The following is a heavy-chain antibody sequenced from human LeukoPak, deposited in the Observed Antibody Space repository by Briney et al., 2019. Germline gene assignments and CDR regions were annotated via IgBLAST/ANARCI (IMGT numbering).Heavy chain of an antibody. Sequence: ASVKVSCKAFGYTFTGHYTHWVRQAPGQGLEWMGWVNPNSGGTKYAQKFQGRVTMTRDTSISTAYMELSRLGSDDTAVYYCARDYYENSGLGAFDIWGQGTMVTVSS. J-gene: IGHJ3*02. CDR3: ARDYYENSGLGAFDI. CDR1: GYTFTGHY. CDR2: VNPNSGGT. V-gene: IGHV1-2*02. D-gene: IGHD3-22*01.